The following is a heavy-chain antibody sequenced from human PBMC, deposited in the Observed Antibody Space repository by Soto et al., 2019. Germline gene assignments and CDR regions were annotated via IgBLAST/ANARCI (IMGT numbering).Heavy chain of an antibody. J-gene: IGHJ4*02. CDR1: GFTFSSYG. V-gene: IGHV3-30*18. Sequence: LGGSLRLSCAGSGFTFSSYGIHWVRQAPGKGLEWVALISYDGGNEKYTESVKDRFTISRDDSHNVAYLQMSSLRTEDTAMYYCAKDRYSGTYPTDFDYWGQGSLVTVSS. D-gene: IGHD1-26*01. CDR2: ISYDGGNE. CDR3: AKDRYSGTYPTDFDY.